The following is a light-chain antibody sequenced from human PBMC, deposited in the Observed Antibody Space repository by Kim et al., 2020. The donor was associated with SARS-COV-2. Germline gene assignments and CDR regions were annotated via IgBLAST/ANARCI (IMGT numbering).Light chain of an antibody. J-gene: IGKJ4*01. V-gene: IGKV3D-15*01. Sequence: VSPGERATFSCRASQSISSKLAWYQQKPGQGPRLLISDASTRATGIPARFSGSGSGTEFTLTISSLQSEDFAVYYCQHYNNWPLTFGGGTKVDIK. CDR3: QHYNNWPLT. CDR2: DAS. CDR1: QSISSK.